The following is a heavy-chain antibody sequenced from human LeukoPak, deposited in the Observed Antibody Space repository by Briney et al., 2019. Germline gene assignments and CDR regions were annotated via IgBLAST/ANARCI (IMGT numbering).Heavy chain of an antibody. CDR2: ISGSGGST. D-gene: IGHD3-10*01. J-gene: IGHJ4*02. V-gene: IGHV3-23*01. CDR3: AKNYYGSGYRWYYFDY. CDR1: GFTFSSYA. Sequence: GGSLRLSCAASGFTFSSYAMGWVRQAPGKGLEWVSAISGSGGSTYYADSVKGRFTISRDNSKNTLYLQMNSLRAEDTAVYYCAKNYYGSGYRWYYFDYWGQGTLVTVSS.